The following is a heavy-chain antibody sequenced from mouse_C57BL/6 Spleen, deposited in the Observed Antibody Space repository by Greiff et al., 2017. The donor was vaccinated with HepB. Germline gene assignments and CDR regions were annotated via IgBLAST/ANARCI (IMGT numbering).Heavy chain of an antibody. V-gene: IGHV1-52*01. J-gene: IGHJ1*03. CDR2: IDPSDSET. Sequence: QVQLQQPGAELVRPGSSVKLSCKASGYTFTSYWMHWVKQRPIQGLEWIGNIDPSDSETHYNQKFKDKATLTVDKSSSTAYMQLSSLTSEDSAVYYCARGGYYGSIRYFDVWGTGTTVTVSS. CDR3: ARGGYYGSIRYFDV. D-gene: IGHD1-1*01. CDR1: GYTFTSYW.